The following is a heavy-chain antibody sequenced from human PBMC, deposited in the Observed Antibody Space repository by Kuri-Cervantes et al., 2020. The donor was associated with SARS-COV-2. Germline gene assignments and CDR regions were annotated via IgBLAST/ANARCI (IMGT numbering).Heavy chain of an antibody. V-gene: IGHV3-21*01. Sequence: GGSLRLSCAASGFTFSSYSMNWVRQAPGKGLEWVSSISSSSSYIYYADSVKGRFTISRDNAKNSLYLQMNSLRAEDTAVYYCAGDRASGWRGGFGYWGQGTLVTVSS. CDR1: GFTFSSYS. CDR2: ISSSSSYI. J-gene: IGHJ4*02. D-gene: IGHD6-19*01. CDR3: AGDRASGWRGGFGY.